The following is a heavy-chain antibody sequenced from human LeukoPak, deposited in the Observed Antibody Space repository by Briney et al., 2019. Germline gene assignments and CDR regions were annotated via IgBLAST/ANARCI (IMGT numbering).Heavy chain of an antibody. V-gene: IGHV3-21*01. CDR2: ISSSSSYI. Sequence: PGGSLRLSCAASGLTFSSYSMNWVRQAPGKGLEWVSLISSSSSYIYYADSVEGRFTMSRDNAKNSLYLQMNSLRAEDTAVYYCARGGLLNWFDPWGQGTLVTVSP. D-gene: IGHD1-26*01. CDR3: ARGGLLNWFDP. CDR1: GLTFSSYS. J-gene: IGHJ5*02.